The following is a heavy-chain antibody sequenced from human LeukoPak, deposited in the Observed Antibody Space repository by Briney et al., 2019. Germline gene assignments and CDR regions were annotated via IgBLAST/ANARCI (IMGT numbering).Heavy chain of an antibody. CDR2: INSDGSST. CDR1: GFTFSSYA. V-gene: IGHV3-74*01. J-gene: IGHJ4*02. CDR3: ARGLYYYGSGFDY. D-gene: IGHD3-10*01. Sequence: GGSLRLSCAASGFTFSSYAMTWVRQAPGKGLVWVSRINSDGSSTSYADSVKGRFTISRDNAKNTLYLQMNSLRAEDTAVYYCARGLYYYGSGFDYWGQGTLVTVSS.